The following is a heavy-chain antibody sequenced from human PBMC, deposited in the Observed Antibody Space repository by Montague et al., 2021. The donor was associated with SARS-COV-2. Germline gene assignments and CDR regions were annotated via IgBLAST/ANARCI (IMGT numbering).Heavy chain of an antibody. Sequence: SETLSLTCTVSGGSISSSSYYWGWIRQPPGKGLEWIGSIYYSGSTYYNPSLKSRVTISVDTSKNQFSLKLSSVTAADTAVYYCAGLGSPRITIFGVVTHKWFEPWGQGTLVTVSS. D-gene: IGHD3-3*01. CDR1: GGSISSSSYY. CDR2: IYYSGST. V-gene: IGHV4-39*01. CDR3: AGLGSPRITIFGVVTHKWFEP. J-gene: IGHJ5*02.